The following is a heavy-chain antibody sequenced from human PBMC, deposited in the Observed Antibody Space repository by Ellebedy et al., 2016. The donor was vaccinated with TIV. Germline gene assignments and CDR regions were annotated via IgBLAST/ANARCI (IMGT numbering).Heavy chain of an antibody. CDR3: ATILTGYYHY. J-gene: IGHJ4*02. CDR2: FYYSGST. V-gene: IGHV4-39*01. Sequence: SETLSLTXTVSGGSISSNSYYWGWIRQPPGKGLEWIGNFYYSGSTYNNPSLKSRVTISVDTSKNQFALKLTSVTPADTAVYYCATILTGYYHYWGQGTLVTVSS. D-gene: IGHD3-9*01. CDR1: GGSISSNSYY.